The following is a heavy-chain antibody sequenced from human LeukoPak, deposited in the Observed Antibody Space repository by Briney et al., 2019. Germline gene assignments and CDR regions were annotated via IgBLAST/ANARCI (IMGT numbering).Heavy chain of an antibody. V-gene: IGHV3-23*01. CDR3: AKGPSPVLGGGSYFDY. CDR2: ISGSGVNT. CDR1: GFTFSDYG. D-gene: IGHD3-16*01. Sequence: GGSLRLSCAASGFTFSDYGMHWVRQAPGKGLECVSAISGSGVNTYYADSVKGRFTISRDNSKNTLYLQMNSLRAEDTAVFYCAKGPSPVLGGGSYFDYWGQGTLVTVSS. J-gene: IGHJ4*02.